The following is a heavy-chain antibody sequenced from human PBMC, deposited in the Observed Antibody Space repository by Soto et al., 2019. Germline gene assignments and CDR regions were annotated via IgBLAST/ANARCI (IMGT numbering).Heavy chain of an antibody. CDR1: GFTFSSYG. CDR3: AKLAVAGTGRTDY. J-gene: IGHJ4*02. Sequence: PGGSLRLSCAASGFTFSSYGMHWVRQAPGKGLEWVAVISYDGSNKYYADSVKGRFTISRDNSKNTLYLQMNSLRAEDTAVYYCAKLAVAGTGRTDYWGQGTLVTVSS. V-gene: IGHV3-30*18. CDR2: ISYDGSNK. D-gene: IGHD6-19*01.